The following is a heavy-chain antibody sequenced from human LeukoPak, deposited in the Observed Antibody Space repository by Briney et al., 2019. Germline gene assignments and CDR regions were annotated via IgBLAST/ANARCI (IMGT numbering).Heavy chain of an antibody. CDR1: GDSISSSSYT. CDR3: ARWAFGVDPQFFDY. Sequence: PSETLSLTCTVSGDSISSSSYTWDWLRQPPGEGLEWIGSISHSGVTYYNPSLTSRVTISVSMSKTQFSLRLSSVTAADTALYYCARWAFGVDPQFFDYWGPGMLVSVSS. J-gene: IGHJ4*02. V-gene: IGHV4-39*01. D-gene: IGHD3-3*01. CDR2: ISHSGVT.